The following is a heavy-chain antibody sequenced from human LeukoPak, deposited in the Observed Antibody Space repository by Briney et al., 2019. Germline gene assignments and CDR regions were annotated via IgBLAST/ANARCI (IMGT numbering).Heavy chain of an antibody. D-gene: IGHD3-10*01. CDR1: GFTFSSYA. CDR2: IYYSGST. V-gene: IGHV4-59*01. CDR3: ASSAYYYGSVMGGWFDP. Sequence: GSLRLSCAASGFTFSSYAMSWIRQPPGKGLEWIGYIYYSGSTNYNPSLKSRVTISVDTSKNQFSLKLSSVTAADTAVYYCASSAYYYGSVMGGWFDPWGQGTLVTVSS. J-gene: IGHJ5*02.